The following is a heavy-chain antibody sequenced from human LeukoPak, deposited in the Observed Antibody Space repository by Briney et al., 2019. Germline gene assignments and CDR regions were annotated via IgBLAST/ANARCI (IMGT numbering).Heavy chain of an antibody. CDR2: INHSGST. J-gene: IGHJ5*02. CDR1: GGSFSGYY. D-gene: IGHD6-19*01. V-gene: IGHV4-34*01. Sequence: KPSETLPLTCAVYGGSFSGYYWSWIRQPPGKGLEWIGEINHSGSTNYNPSPKSRVTISVDTSKNQFSLKLSSVTAADTAVYYCARGRVAVAGTLVRGWFDPWGQGTLVTVSS. CDR3: ARGRVAVAGTLVRGWFDP.